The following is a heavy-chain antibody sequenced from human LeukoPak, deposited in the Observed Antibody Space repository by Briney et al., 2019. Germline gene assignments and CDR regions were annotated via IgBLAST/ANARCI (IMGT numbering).Heavy chain of an antibody. CDR3: AHCGYSSSWFAFDI. D-gene: IGHD6-13*01. CDR1: GFSLSTSGVG. Sequence: SGPTLVDPTQTLTLTCTFSGFSLSTSGVGVGWIRQPPVKALEWLALIYWDDDKRYSPSLKSRLTSTNDTSKNQVVLTMTNMDPVDTATYYCAHCGYSSSWFAFDIWGQGTMVTVSS. J-gene: IGHJ3*02. CDR2: IYWDDDK. V-gene: IGHV2-5*02.